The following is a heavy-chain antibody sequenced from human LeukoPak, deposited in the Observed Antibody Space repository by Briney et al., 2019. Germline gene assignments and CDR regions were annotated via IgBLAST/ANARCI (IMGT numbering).Heavy chain of an antibody. Sequence: GGSLRLSCAASGFTFSNYAMSWVRQAPGKGLDWVSAISGSSGDSTYYADSVKGRFTNSRDNSKNTLYLQMNSLRAEDTAVYYCAKDLEAAALYYYYYVDVWGEGTTVTVSS. CDR1: GFTFSNYA. CDR2: ISGSSGDST. V-gene: IGHV3-23*01. D-gene: IGHD6-13*01. CDR3: AKDLEAAALYYYYYVDV. J-gene: IGHJ6*03.